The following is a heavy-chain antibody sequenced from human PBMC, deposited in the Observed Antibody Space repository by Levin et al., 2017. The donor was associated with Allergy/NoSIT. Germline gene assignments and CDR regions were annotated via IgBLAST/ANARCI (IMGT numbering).Heavy chain of an antibody. V-gene: IGHV3-23*01. Sequence: GESLKISCAASGFTFSSYAMSWVRQAPGKGLEWVSAISGSGGSTYYADSVKGRFTISRDNSKNTLYLQMNSLRAEDTAVYYCAKGGVDFDWFGGNYWGQGTLVTVSS. CDR1: GFTFSSYA. CDR3: AKGGVDFDWFGGNY. J-gene: IGHJ4*02. CDR2: ISGSGGST. D-gene: IGHD3-9*01.